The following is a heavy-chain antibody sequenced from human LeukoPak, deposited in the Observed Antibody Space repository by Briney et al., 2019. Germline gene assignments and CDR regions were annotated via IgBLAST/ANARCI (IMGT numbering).Heavy chain of an antibody. CDR3: ARGSEWELLSCDF. D-gene: IGHD1-26*01. Sequence: PGRSLRLSCAASGFTFSSYSMNWVRQAPGKGLEWVSSISTSSSYVYYADSVKGRFTISRDNAKNSLYLQMNSLRAEDTAVYYCARGSEWELLSCDFWGQGTVVTVSS. V-gene: IGHV3-21*01. CDR2: ISTSSSYV. J-gene: IGHJ4*02. CDR1: GFTFSSYS.